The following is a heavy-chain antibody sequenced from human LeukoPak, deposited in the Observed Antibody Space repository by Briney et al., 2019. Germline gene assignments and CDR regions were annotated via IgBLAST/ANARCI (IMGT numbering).Heavy chain of an antibody. CDR2: IKHDGSEK. CDR3: ARDRGVSYFDY. V-gene: IGHV3-7*01. J-gene: IGHJ4*02. Sequence: GGSLRLSCAASGFTFSSYWMSWVRQAPGKGLEWVANIKHDGSEKYYVDSVKGRFTISRDNAKNSLYLQMNSLRAEDTAVYYCARDRGVSYFDYWGQGTMVTVSS. CDR1: GFTFSSYW.